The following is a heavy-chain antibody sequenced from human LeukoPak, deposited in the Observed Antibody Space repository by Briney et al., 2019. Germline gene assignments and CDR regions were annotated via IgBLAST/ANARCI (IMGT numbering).Heavy chain of an antibody. CDR2: IYHSGST. Sequence: SETLSPTCAVSGYSIRGDDYWGWIRQSPGKGLEWIGSIYHSGSTHYNPSVKGRVTISVDTSKNQFSLMLNSVTAADTAVYYCARNRSVTTTPGFDHWGQGTLVTVSS. CDR1: GYSIRGDDY. D-gene: IGHD4-17*01. CDR3: ARNRSVTTTPGFDH. J-gene: IGHJ4*02. V-gene: IGHV4-38-2*01.